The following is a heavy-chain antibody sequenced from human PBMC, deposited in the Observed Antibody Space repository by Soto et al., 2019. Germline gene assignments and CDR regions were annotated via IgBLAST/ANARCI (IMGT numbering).Heavy chain of an antibody. CDR3: ARGGLGANKKEDYYYYYYMDV. D-gene: IGHD3-16*01. CDR2: IWYDGSNK. CDR1: GFTFSSYG. J-gene: IGHJ6*03. Sequence: PGGSLRLSCAASGFTFSSYGMHWVRQAPGKGLEWVAVIWYDGSNKYYADSVKGRFTISRDNSKNTLYLQMNSLRAEDTAVYYCARGGLGANKKEDYYYYYYMDVWGKGTTVTVSS. V-gene: IGHV3-33*01.